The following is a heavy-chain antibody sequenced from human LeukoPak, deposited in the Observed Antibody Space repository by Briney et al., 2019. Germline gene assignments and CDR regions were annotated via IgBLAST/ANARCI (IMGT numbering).Heavy chain of an antibody. D-gene: IGHD3-16*01. CDR1: GFSISSGYY. Sequence: PSETLSLTGTVSGFSISSGYYWGWIRQPPGKGLEWIGSIYHSGITYYNPSLKSRVTISVDTSKNQFSLKLSSVTAADTAVYYCARGAYPSAWFDPWGQGMLVTVSS. V-gene: IGHV4-38-2*02. CDR2: IYHSGIT. CDR3: ARGAYPSAWFDP. J-gene: IGHJ5*02.